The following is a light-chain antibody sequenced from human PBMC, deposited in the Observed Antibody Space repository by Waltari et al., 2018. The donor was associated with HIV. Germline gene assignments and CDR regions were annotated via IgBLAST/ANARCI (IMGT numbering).Light chain of an antibody. CDR1: QTISYSSKNKTF. J-gene: IGKJ1*01. CDR3: QQSSTVPPT. Sequence: DIVMTQSPDSLALSLGETATISCKSSQTISYSSKNKTFLAWYQQKPGQTPRLLISWAHKRDSGFPERFSGSGSGTDFTLTISSLQAEDVAFYFFQQSSTVPPTFGPGTKVEVK. V-gene: IGKV4-1*01. CDR2: WAH.